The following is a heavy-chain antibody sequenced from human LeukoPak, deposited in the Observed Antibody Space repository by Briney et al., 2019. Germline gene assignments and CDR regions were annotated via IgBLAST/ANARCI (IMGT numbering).Heavy chain of an antibody. J-gene: IGHJ4*02. D-gene: IGHD1-26*01. V-gene: IGHV4-61*02. Sequence: TSETLSLTCTVSGGSISSGSYYWSWIRQPAGKGLEWIGRIYTSGSTNYNPSLKSRVTISVDTSKNQFSLKLSSVTAADTAVYYCARVGATGHYWGQGTLVTVSS. CDR1: GGSISSGSYY. CDR2: IYTSGST. CDR3: ARVGATGHY.